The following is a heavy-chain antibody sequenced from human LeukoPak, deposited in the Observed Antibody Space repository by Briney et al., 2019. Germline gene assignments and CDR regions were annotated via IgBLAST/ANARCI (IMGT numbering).Heavy chain of an antibody. D-gene: IGHD6-13*01. V-gene: IGHV4-34*01. Sequence: SETLSLTCAVYGGSFSGYYWSWIRQPPGKGLEWIGEINHSGSTNYNPSLKGRVTISVDTSKNQFSLKLSSVTAADTAVYYCARVGYRRWFDPWGQGTLVTVSS. CDR1: GGSFSGYY. J-gene: IGHJ5*02. CDR3: ARVGYRRWFDP. CDR2: INHSGST.